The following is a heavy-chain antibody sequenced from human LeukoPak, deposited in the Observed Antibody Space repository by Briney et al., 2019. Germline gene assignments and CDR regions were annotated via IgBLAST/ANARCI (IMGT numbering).Heavy chain of an antibody. J-gene: IGHJ4*02. CDR2: INPNSGGT. Sequence: ASVKVSCKASGYTFTGYYMHWVRRAPGQGLEWMGWINPNSGGTNYAQKFQGRVTMTRDTSISTAYMELSRLRSDDTAVYYCASAWASLGGSFDYWGQGTLVTVSS. D-gene: IGHD1-26*01. CDR3: ASAWASLGGSFDY. CDR1: GYTFTGYY. V-gene: IGHV1-2*02.